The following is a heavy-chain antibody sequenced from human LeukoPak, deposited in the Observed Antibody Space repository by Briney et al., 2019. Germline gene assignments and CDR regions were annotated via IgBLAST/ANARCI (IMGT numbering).Heavy chain of an antibody. CDR3: AWSRYSYGKFDY. CDR1: GYTFTTYT. D-gene: IGHD5-18*01. CDR2: INAGNGNT. Sequence: GASVKVSCKASGYTFTTYTIHWVRQAPGQRLEWMGWINAGNGNTKYSQEFQDRVTMTTDTSTSTAYMELRSLRSDDTAVYYCAWSRYSYGKFDYWGQGTLVTVSS. V-gene: IGHV1-3*01. J-gene: IGHJ4*02.